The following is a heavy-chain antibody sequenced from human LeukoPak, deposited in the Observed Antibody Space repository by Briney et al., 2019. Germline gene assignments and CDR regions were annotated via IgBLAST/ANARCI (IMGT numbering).Heavy chain of an antibody. CDR2: IYTSGST. CDR3: ARDAELRYFDWLTLNYYYGMDV. Sequence: KPSETLSLTCTVSGGSISSYYWSWIRQPAGKGLEWIGRIYTSGSTNYNPSLKSRVTMSVDTSKNQFSLNLSSGTAADTAVYYCARDAELRYFDWLTLNYYYGMDVWGQGTTVTVSS. D-gene: IGHD3-9*01. V-gene: IGHV4-4*07. J-gene: IGHJ6*02. CDR1: GGSISSYY.